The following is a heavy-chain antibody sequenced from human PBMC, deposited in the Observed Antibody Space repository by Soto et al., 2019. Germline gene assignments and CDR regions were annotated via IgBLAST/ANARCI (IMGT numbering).Heavy chain of an antibody. J-gene: IGHJ1*01. CDR1: GFTFSSYW. CDR2: IKQDGSEK. V-gene: IGHV3-7*01. D-gene: IGHD2-15*01. Sequence: EVQLVESGGGLVQPGGSLRLSCAASGFTFSSYWMSWVRQAPGKGLEWVANIKQDGSEKYYVDSVQGRFTISRDNAKNSQYLQMNSLRAEDTAVYYCARDCGGSCSAEYFQHWGQGTLVTVSS. CDR3: ARDCGGSCSAEYFQH.